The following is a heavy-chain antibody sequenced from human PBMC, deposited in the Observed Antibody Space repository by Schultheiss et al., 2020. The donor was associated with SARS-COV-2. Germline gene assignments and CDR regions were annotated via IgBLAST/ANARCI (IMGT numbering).Heavy chain of an antibody. V-gene: IGHV3-21*01. D-gene: IGHD6-13*01. CDR1: GFTFSSYS. J-gene: IGHJ4*02. CDR2: ISSSSSYI. CDR3: ARVGQQLAPFDY. Sequence: GESLKISCAASGFTFSSYSMNWVRQAPGKGLEWVSSISSSSSYIYYADSVKGRFTISRDNAKNSLYLQMNSLRAEDTAVYYCARVGQQLAPFDYWGQGTLVTVSS.